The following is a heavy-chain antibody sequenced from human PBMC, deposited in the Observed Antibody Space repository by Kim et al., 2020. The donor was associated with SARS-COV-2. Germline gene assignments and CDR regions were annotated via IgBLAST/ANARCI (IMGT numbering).Heavy chain of an antibody. Sequence: SDTLSLTCTVSGGSISSGGYYWSWIRQHPGKGLEWIGYIYYSGSTYYNPSLKSRVTISVDTSKNQFSLKLSSVTAADTAVYYCARAGRRRITIFGVVGAFDIWGQGTMVTVSS. CDR1: GGSISSGGYY. CDR2: IYYSGST. CDR3: ARAGRRRITIFGVVGAFDI. D-gene: IGHD3-3*01. J-gene: IGHJ3*02. V-gene: IGHV4-31*03.